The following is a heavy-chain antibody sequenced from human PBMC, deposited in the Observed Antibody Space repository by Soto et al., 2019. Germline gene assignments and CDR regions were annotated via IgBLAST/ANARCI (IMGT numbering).Heavy chain of an antibody. Sequence: PSQTLSLTCAISVDSVSSNTAAWNWIRSSPSRGLEWLGRTYYRSNWRHDYAVSVKSRITVNPDTSKIHFSLQLNSVTPDDTAVYYCARGVAGSGFDLWGQGTLVTVSS. D-gene: IGHD6-19*01. V-gene: IGHV6-1*01. CDR3: ARGVAGSGFDL. J-gene: IGHJ4*02. CDR1: VDSVSSNTAA. CDR2: TYYRSNWRH.